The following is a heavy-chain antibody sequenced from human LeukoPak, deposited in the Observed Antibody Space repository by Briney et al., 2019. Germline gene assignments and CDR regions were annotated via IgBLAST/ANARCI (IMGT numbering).Heavy chain of an antibody. D-gene: IGHD1-26*01. J-gene: IGHJ4*02. CDR1: GFTVSSNY. CDR3: AIDNPSGTDY. Sequence: PGGSLRLSCAASGFTVSSNYMSWVRQAPGKGLEWVSVIYSGDITHYADSVKGRFTISRDNSKNTLYLQMNSLRAEDTAVYYCAIDNPSGTDYWGQGTLVTVSS. V-gene: IGHV3-53*01. CDR2: IYSGDIT.